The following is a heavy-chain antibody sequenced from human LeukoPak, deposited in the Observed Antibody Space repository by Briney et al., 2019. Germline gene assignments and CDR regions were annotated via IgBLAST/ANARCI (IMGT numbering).Heavy chain of an antibody. D-gene: IGHD1-26*01. J-gene: IGHJ4*02. CDR1: GFTFSNAW. V-gene: IGHV3-15*01. CDR3: TTVPPRGSYYRWYYFDY. CDR2: SKSKTDGGTT. Sequence: PGGSLRRSCAASGFTFSNAWMSWVRQAPGNGLEWVGRSKSKTDGGTTDYAGPVKGRFTISRDDSKNTLYLQMNSLKTEDTAVYYCTTVPPRGSYYRWYYFDYWGQGTLVTVSS.